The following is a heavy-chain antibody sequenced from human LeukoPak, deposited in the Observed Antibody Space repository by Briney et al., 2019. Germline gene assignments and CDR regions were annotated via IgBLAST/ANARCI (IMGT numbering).Heavy chain of an antibody. J-gene: IGHJ4*02. Sequence: PGGSLRLSCAASGFTVIDNYMSWVRQAPGKGLEWVSIIYGGGTTYYADSVKGRFTISRDDSKNTLYLQMNSLRADDTAVYYCARNPQPQKFSGIYYKGYFENWGQGTPVTVSS. CDR3: ARNPQPQKFSGIYYKGYFEN. V-gene: IGHV3-53*01. D-gene: IGHD1-26*01. CDR2: IYGGGTT. CDR1: GFTVIDNY.